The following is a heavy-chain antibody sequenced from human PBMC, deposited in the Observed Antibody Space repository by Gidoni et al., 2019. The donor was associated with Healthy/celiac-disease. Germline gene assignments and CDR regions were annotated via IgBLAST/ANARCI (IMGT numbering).Heavy chain of an antibody. CDR1: GGTFSSYA. CDR3: ARDHGGYSGYDLDY. J-gene: IGHJ4*02. D-gene: IGHD5-12*01. V-gene: IGHV1-69*01. CDR2: IITSFGTA. Sequence: QVQLVQSGAEVKKPGSSVKVSCKASGGTFSSYAISWVRQAPGQGLEWMGGIITSFGTANDAQKFQGRVTITADEATSTAYMELSSLRSEDTAVYYCARDHGGYSGYDLDYWGQGTLVTVSS.